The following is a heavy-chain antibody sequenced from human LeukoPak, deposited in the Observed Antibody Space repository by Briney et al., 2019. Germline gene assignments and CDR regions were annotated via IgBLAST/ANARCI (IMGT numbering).Heavy chain of an antibody. D-gene: IGHD2-15*01. Sequence: GGSLRLSCAVSGFTFSSYWMNWVRQVPGKGLVWVSHINTFGTTATYADSVKGRFTISRDNANNTLYLQMNSLRAEDTAVYYCAKDLMRGYCSGGSCYSYAFDIWGQGTMVTVSS. J-gene: IGHJ3*02. CDR2: INTFGTTA. CDR3: AKDLMRGYCSGGSCYSYAFDI. V-gene: IGHV3-74*01. CDR1: GFTFSSYW.